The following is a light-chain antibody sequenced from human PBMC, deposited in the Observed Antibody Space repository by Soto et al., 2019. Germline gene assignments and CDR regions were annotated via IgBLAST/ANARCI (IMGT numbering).Light chain of an antibody. V-gene: IGKV1-39*01. CDR1: QSLCRR. CDR3: QQSFGPPYT. CDR2: ETS. J-gene: IGKJ2*01. Sequence: DIQMTQSPSSLSAAVGDRVTISCRASQSLCRRLTRYQQKPGEAPKLLIYETSNLQNGVPSRFSGSGSATDFTLTINCLQPEDFATYYCQQSFGPPYTFGQGTKLE.